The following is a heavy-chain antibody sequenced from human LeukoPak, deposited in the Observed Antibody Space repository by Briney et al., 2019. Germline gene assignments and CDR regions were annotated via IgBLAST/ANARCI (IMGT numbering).Heavy chain of an antibody. V-gene: IGHV1-18*01. J-gene: IGHJ5*02. CDR1: GYTFTSYG. Sequence: ASVKVSCKASGYTFTSYGISWVRQAPGQGLEWMGWISAYNGNINYAQKLQGRVTMTTDTSTSTAYMELRSLRSDDTAVYYCARVRGIAARPDYNWFDPWGQGTLVTVSS. CDR3: ARVRGIAARPDYNWFDP. CDR2: ISAYNGNI. D-gene: IGHD6-6*01.